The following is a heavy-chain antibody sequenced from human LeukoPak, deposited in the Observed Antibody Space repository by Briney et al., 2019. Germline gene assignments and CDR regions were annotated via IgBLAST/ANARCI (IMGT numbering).Heavy chain of an antibody. D-gene: IGHD2-2*01. CDR2: INSSGGST. V-gene: IGHV1-46*01. CDR3: AREAGGGYCSSTTCPLFDY. CDR1: GYTLTSYF. Sequence: GASVKVSCTASGYTLTSYFMHWVRQAPGEGLEWMGIINSSGGSTRYAQKFQGRVTMTGDTSTSTVYMELSSLRPEDTAVYYCAREAGGGYCSSTTCPLFDYWGQGTLVTVSS. J-gene: IGHJ4*02.